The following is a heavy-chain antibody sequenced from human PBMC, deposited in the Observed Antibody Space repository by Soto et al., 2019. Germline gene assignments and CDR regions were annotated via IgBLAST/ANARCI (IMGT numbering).Heavy chain of an antibody. V-gene: IGHV4-59*08. D-gene: IGHD2-2*01. CDR3: ARHGGYCSSTSCYGWFDP. J-gene: IGHJ5*02. Sequence: SETLSLTCTVSGGSISSYYWSWIRQPPGKGLEWIGYIYYSGSTNYNPSVKSRVTISVDTSKNQFSLKLSSVTAADTAVYYCARHGGYCSSTSCYGWFDPWGQGTLVTVSS. CDR1: GGSISSYY. CDR2: IYYSGST.